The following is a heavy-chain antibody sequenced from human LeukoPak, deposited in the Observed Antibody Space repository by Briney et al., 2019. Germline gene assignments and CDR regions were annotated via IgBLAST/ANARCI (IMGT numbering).Heavy chain of an antibody. CDR1: GYTLTSYD. CDR2: MNPNSGNT. CDR3: ARGGAVAGMGNYFDY. D-gene: IGHD6-19*01. Sequence: GASVKVSCKASGYTLTSYDINWVRQATGQGLEWMGWMNPNSGNTGYAQKFQGRVTMTRNTSISTAYMELSSLRSEDTAVYYCARGGAVAGMGNYFDYWGQGTLVTVSS. J-gene: IGHJ4*02. V-gene: IGHV1-8*01.